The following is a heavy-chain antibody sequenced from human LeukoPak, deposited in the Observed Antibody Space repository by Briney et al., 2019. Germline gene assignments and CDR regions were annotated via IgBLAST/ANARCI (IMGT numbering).Heavy chain of an antibody. Sequence: GGSLGLSCAAPGFTLNGYWMHWVRQAPGKGLEWVSGISRDSGTIVYADSVKGRFTISRDNARNSLYLQMNSLRAEDTAVYYCARVYSSSWYSGYLYMDVWGKGTTVTVSS. CDR1: GFTLNGYW. J-gene: IGHJ6*03. CDR3: ARVYSSSWYSGYLYMDV. D-gene: IGHD6-13*01. V-gene: IGHV3-9*01. CDR2: ISRDSGTI.